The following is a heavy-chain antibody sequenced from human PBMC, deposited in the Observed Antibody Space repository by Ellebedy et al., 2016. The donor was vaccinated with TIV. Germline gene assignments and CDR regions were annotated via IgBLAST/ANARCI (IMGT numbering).Heavy chain of an antibody. Sequence: ASVKVSCKASGGTFSSYAISWVRQAPGQGLEWMGGIIPIFGTANYAQKFQGRVTITADESTSTAYMELSSLRSEDTAVYYCARPRDGEHYFDYWGQGTLVTVSS. V-gene: IGHV1-69*13. D-gene: IGHD4-17*01. CDR2: IIPIFGTA. CDR3: ARPRDGEHYFDY. J-gene: IGHJ4*02. CDR1: GGTFSSYA.